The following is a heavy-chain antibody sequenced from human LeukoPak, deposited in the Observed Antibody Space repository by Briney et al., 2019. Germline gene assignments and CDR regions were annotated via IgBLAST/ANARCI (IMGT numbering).Heavy chain of an antibody. CDR1: GFTLSIYS. CDR2: ITSSSSTI. Sequence: GGSLRLSCAASGFTLSIYSMHWVRQAPGKGLEWVAYITSSSSTIYYADSVKGRFTISRDNAKNSLYLQMNSLRAVDTAVYFCARDVAYTSRGVDIWGQGTMVTVSS. D-gene: IGHD6-13*01. CDR3: ARDVAYTSRGVDI. V-gene: IGHV3-48*04. J-gene: IGHJ3*02.